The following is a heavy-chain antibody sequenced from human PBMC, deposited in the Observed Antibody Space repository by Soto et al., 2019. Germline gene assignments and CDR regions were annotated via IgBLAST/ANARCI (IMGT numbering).Heavy chain of an antibody. D-gene: IGHD3-3*01. CDR1: GYTFTSYG. Sequence: ASVKVSCKASGYTFTSYGISWVRQAPGQGLEWMGWISAYNGNTNYAQKLQGRVTMTTDTSTSTAYMELRSLRSDDTAVYYCARDSTAYYDFWSGYHKPPDLHGLDVWGQGTTVTVSS. CDR2: ISAYNGNT. J-gene: IGHJ6*02. CDR3: ARDSTAYYDFWSGYHKPPDLHGLDV. V-gene: IGHV1-18*01.